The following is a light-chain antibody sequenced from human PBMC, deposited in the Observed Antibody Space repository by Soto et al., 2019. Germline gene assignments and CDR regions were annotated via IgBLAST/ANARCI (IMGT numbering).Light chain of an antibody. Sequence: EILLTQSPGTLSLSPGDRATLSCRASQSLGSGYLAWYRQKPGQAPRILIYAASSRATGVPDRFSGSGSGTDFTLTISSLQPEDFATYYCQQSYSTPLTFGQGTRLEIK. V-gene: IGKV3-20*01. CDR3: QQSYSTPLT. CDR2: AAS. J-gene: IGKJ5*01. CDR1: QSLGSGY.